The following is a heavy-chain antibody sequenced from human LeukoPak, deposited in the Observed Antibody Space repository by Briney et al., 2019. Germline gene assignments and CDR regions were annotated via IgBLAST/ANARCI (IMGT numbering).Heavy chain of an antibody. D-gene: IGHD3-16*02. CDR1: GFTFSSYA. CDR3: ARRLHGYSLDY. Sequence: GGSLRLACAASGFTFSSYAMSWVRQAPGKGLEWVSAISISGENTYYADSVKGRFTISRDNSKNTLYLQMNSLRAEDTAVYYCARRLHGYSLDYWGQGTLVTVSS. CDR2: ISISGENT. J-gene: IGHJ4*02. V-gene: IGHV3-23*01.